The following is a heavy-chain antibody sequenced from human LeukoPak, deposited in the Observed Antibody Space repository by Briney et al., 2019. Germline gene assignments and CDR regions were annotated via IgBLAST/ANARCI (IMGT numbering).Heavy chain of an antibody. J-gene: IGHJ5*02. CDR1: GFTFSSYG. CDR2: IRYDGSNK. D-gene: IGHD3-10*01. CDR3: AKGPSGQFFTMVRGEPKNWFDP. V-gene: IGHV3-30*02. Sequence: GGSLRLSCAASGFTFSSYGMHWVRQAPGKGLEWVAFIRYDGSNKYYADSVKGRFTISRDNSKNTLYLQMNSLRAEDTAVYYCAKGPSGQFFTMVRGEPKNWFDPWGQGTLVTVSS.